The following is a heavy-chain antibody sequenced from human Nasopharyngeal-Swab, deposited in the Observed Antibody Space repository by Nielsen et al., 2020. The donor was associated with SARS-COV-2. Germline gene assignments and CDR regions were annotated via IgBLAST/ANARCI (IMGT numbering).Heavy chain of an antibody. J-gene: IGHJ6*02. D-gene: IGHD2-2*01. Sequence: SETLSLTCAVHVGSFSAYYWSWVRQPPGKGLEWIGEVDHPGSTNNNPSLQSRVTMSVDTSKNQFSLTLSSVTAADTAVYYCARGGYQLLLRSYYYGMDVWSQGTTVTVSS. V-gene: IGHV4-34*01. CDR3: ARGGYQLLLRSYYYGMDV. CDR2: VDHPGST. CDR1: VGSFSAYY.